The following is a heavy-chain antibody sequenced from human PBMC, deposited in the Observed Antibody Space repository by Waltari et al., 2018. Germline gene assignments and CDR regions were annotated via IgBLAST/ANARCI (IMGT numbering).Heavy chain of an antibody. CDR2: IYYSGST. J-gene: IGHJ6*03. Sequence: QVQLQESASGLVKPSQTLSLTCAVSGGSISSGGYSWSWIRQPPGKGLEWIGYIYYSGSTYYNPSLKRRVTISVDRSKNLFSLKLSSVTAADTAVYYCARGLYGSGNSPYYYYYYMDVWGKGTTVTVSS. D-gene: IGHD3-10*01. CDR3: ARGLYGSGNSPYYYYYYMDV. CDR1: GGSISSGGYS. V-gene: IGHV4-30-2*01.